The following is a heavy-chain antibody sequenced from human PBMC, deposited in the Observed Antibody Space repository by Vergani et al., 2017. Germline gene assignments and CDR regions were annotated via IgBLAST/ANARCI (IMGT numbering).Heavy chain of an antibody. CDR1: VFTLSSYA. D-gene: IGHD2-2*01. CDR2: ISYDGSNK. J-gene: IGHJ3*02. CDR3: ARGRYCSSTSCPDAFDI. V-gene: IGHV3-30-3*01. Sequence: QVQLVESGGGVVQPGRSLRLSCAASVFTLSSYAMHWVRQAPGKGLEGVAVISYDGSNKYYADSVKGRFTISRDNSKNTLYLQMNSLRAEDTAVYYCARGRYCSSTSCPDAFDIWGQGTMVTVSS.